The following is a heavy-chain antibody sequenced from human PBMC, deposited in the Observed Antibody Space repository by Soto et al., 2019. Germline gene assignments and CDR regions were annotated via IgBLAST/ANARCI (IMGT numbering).Heavy chain of an antibody. J-gene: IGHJ4*02. D-gene: IGHD1-26*01. Sequence: PGGSLRLSCAASGLTFSSFVMSWVRQAPGKGPEWVSAIVSSGATTYYADSVKGRFTISRDNSKNTLYLQMNSLRVEDTAGYYCAKIYVGSTDYWGQGALVTVSS. V-gene: IGHV3-23*01. CDR3: AKIYVGSTDY. CDR2: IVSSGATT. CDR1: GLTFSSFV.